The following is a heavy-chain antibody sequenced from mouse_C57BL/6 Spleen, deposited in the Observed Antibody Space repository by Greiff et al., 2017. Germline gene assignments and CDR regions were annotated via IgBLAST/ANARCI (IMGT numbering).Heavy chain of an antibody. CDR2: LYPGDGDT. V-gene: IGHV1-82*01. Sequence: VQLQQSGPELVKPGASVKISCKASGYAFSSSWMNWVKQRPGKGLEWIGRLYPGDGDTNYNGKFKGKATLTADKSSSTAYMQRSSLTSEDSAVYCCAREMGGYEYYDAMDYWGQGTSVTVSS. D-gene: IGHD2-2*01. J-gene: IGHJ4*01. CDR1: GYAFSSSW. CDR3: AREMGGYEYYDAMDY.